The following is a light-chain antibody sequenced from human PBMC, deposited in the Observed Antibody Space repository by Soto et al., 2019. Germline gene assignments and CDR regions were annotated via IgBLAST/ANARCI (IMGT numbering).Light chain of an antibody. Sequence: QSALTQPASVSGSPGQSITISRTGTSSDVGGYNYVSWYQQHPGKAPKLMIYEVSNRPSGVSNRFSGSKSGNTASLTISGLQAEDEADYYCNSYTGSSTLEVFGTGTKLTVL. CDR2: EVS. CDR3: NSYTGSSTLEV. V-gene: IGLV2-14*01. J-gene: IGLJ1*01. CDR1: SSDVGGYNY.